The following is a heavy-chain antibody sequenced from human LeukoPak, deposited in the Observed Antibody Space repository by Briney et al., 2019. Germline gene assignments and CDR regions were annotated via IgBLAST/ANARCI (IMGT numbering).Heavy chain of an antibody. D-gene: IGHD1-26*01. J-gene: IGHJ4*02. CDR3: VRSGGSGTYYDGSFDY. V-gene: IGHV4-34*01. CDR1: GGSFSGYY. CDR2: INHSGST. Sequence: SETLSLTCAVYGGSFSGYYWSWIRQPPGKGLEWIGEINHSGSTNYNPSLKSRVTMSVDTSNNQFSLKLSSVTAADTAVYYCVRSGGSGTYYDGSFDYWGQGTLVTVSS.